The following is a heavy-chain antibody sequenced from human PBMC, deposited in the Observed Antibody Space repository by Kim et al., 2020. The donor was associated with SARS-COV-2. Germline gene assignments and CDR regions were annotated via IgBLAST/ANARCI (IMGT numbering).Heavy chain of an antibody. Sequence: GGSLRLSCAASGFTFSSYGMHWVRQAPGKGLEWVAVIWYDGSNKYYADSVKGRFTISRDNSKNTLYLQMNSLRAEDTAVYYCARATLQQQLDPSYYYYYYGMDVWGQGTTVTVSS. CDR3: ARATLQQQLDPSYYYYYYGMDV. CDR2: IWYDGSNK. CDR1: GFTFSSYG. D-gene: IGHD6-13*01. J-gene: IGHJ6*02. V-gene: IGHV3-33*01.